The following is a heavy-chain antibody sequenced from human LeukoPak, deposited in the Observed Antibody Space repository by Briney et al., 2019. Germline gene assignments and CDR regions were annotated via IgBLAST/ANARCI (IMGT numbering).Heavy chain of an antibody. Sequence: GGSLRLSCAASGFIVNTNYMGWVRQAPGKGLDWVSVIYSTGTTHYADSVKGRFTISRDNSNNTLYLQMNTLRAEDTAVYYCARAGAYGGYKYYFDYWGQGTLVTVSS. CDR2: IYSTGTT. CDR1: GFIVNTNY. J-gene: IGHJ4*02. D-gene: IGHD5-12*01. CDR3: ARAGAYGGYKYYFDY. V-gene: IGHV3-53*01.